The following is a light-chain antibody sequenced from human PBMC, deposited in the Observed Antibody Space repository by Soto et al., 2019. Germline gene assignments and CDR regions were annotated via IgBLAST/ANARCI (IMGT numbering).Light chain of an antibody. CDR2: GNN. CDR3: QSYDTSLSGGV. J-gene: IGLJ3*02. Sequence: QSVLTQSPSVSGAPGQRITVSCTGSRSNIGAGYDVHWYQQLPGTAPKLLISGNNNRPSGVPDRFSGSKSGTSASLAITGLQVEDEADYYCQSYDTSLSGGVFGGGTKLTVL. CDR1: RSNIGAGYD. V-gene: IGLV1-40*01.